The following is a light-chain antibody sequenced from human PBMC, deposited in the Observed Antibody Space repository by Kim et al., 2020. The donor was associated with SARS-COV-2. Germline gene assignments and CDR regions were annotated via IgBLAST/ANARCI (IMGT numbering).Light chain of an antibody. CDR2: DVS. Sequence: QSALTQPASVSGSPGQSITISCIGSSSDIGTFDFVSWYQQYPGKAPTLTIFDVSNRPSRVSYRFSGSKSGNTASLTISGLQAEDEADYFCSAYTSTNTQVFGNRTKVTVL. CDR1: SSDIGTFDF. J-gene: IGLJ1*01. CDR3: SAYTSTNTQV. V-gene: IGLV2-14*03.